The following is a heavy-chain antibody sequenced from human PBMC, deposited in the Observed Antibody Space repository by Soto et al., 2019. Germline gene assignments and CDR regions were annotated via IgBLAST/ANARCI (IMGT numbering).Heavy chain of an antibody. D-gene: IGHD3-22*01. Sequence: ESLKISCKGSAYTFTSYWISWVRQMPGKGLEWMGRIEPSDTYTNYSPSLQGHVTISVDKSVSTAYLHWGSLKASDTAMHYCARWGDDDSWFDLWGQGTLVTVSS. CDR2: IEPSDTYT. CDR3: ARWGDDDSWFDL. V-gene: IGHV5-10-1*01. CDR1: AYTFTSYW. J-gene: IGHJ5*02.